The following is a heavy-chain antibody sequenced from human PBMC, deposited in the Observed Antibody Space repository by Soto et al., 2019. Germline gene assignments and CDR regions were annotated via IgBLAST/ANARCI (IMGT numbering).Heavy chain of an antibody. CDR1: GRSFSGYY. J-gene: IGHJ4*02. CDR2: INNSGST. Sequence: KTXETLCLTGAVDGRSFSGYYWSWIRQPPGKGLEWIGEINNSGSTNYNPSLKSRVTISVGTSKNQLSLKLSSVTAADTAVYYCARIVYSGYDYRSSSDYWRQGTLVTVSS. D-gene: IGHD5-12*01. V-gene: IGHV4-34*01. CDR3: ARIVYSGYDYRSSSDY.